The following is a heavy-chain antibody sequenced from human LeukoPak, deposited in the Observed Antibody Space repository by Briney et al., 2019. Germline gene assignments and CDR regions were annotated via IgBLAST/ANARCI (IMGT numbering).Heavy chain of an antibody. CDR3: ARDRHYDILTGYLDY. CDR2: INAGNGNT. V-gene: IGHV1-3*01. CDR1: GYTFTSYA. J-gene: IGHJ4*02. D-gene: IGHD3-9*01. Sequence: ASVKVSCKASGYTFTSYAMHWVRQAPGQRLEWMGWINAGNGNTEYSQKFQGRVTITRDTSASTAYMELSSLRSEDTAVYYCARDRHYDILTGYLDYWGQGTLVTVSS.